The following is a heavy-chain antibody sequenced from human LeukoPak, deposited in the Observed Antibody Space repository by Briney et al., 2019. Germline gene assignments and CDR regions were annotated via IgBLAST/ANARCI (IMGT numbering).Heavy chain of an antibody. D-gene: IGHD1-26*01. Sequence: QTGGSLRLSCAASGFTFSSYWMSWVRQAPGKGPEWVANIKQDGGEIYYVDSVKGRFTISRDNAKNSLYLQMNSLRAEDTAVYYCARDKKVGATNFDYWGQGTLVTVSS. V-gene: IGHV3-7*03. J-gene: IGHJ4*02. CDR1: GFTFSSYW. CDR2: IKQDGGEI. CDR3: ARDKKVGATNFDY.